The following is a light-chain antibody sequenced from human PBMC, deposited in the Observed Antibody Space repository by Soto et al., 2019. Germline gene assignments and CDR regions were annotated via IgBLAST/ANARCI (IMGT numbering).Light chain of an antibody. CDR2: AAS. J-gene: IGKJ2*01. Sequence: DIQMTQSPSSLSASVGDRVTITCRASQSVSTYLNWYQQKPGKAPNLLIFAASTLQSGVPSRFSAGGSGTDFTLTISSLQPDDFATYYCQQSYRTPQTFGQGTTLAIK. CDR1: QSVSTY. CDR3: QQSYRTPQT. V-gene: IGKV1-39*01.